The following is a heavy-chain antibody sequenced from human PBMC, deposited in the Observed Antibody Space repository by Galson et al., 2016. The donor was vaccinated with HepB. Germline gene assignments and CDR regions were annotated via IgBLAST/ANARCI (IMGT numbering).Heavy chain of an antibody. D-gene: IGHD3-22*01. CDR3: GRDLNSGGVVISY. CDR1: GFTFSSYG. V-gene: IGHV3-33*01. CDR2: IWYDGSKK. J-gene: IGHJ4*02. Sequence: SLRLSCAASGFTFSSYGMYWVRQAPGKGLEWVAVIWYDGSKKYHADAVKGRFTISRDNSKNTLYLQMNSLRAEDTAVYYCGRDLNSGGVVISYWGQGTLVTVSS.